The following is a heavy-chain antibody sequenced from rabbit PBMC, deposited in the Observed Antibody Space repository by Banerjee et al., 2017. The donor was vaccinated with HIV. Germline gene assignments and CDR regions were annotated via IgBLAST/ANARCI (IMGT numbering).Heavy chain of an antibody. CDR3: ARNSNSNVYPSYFNL. J-gene: IGHJ4*01. CDR1: GFSFSSSHY. Sequence: QSLEESGGGLVQPEGSLTLTCTASGFSFSSSHYMCWVRQAPGKGLEWIACIYGGTTDNTWYANWAKGRFTISKTSSTTVTLQMTSLTPADTATYFCARNSNSNVYPSYFNLWGPGTLVTVS. D-gene: IGHD6-1*01. V-gene: IGHV1S40*01. CDR2: IYGGTTDNT.